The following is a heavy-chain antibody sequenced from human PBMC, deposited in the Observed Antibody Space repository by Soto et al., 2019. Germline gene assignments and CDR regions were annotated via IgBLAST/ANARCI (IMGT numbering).Heavy chain of an antibody. CDR2: SRSRAYGGTT. CDR3: SRGQAGLETAPYYFDY. Sequence: SLSLSCTTSGFSFGAYAVSWFRQAPGKGLEWVGFSRSRAYGGTTEYAASVRGRFSISRDASTSIAYLQMNSLKTEDTALYFCSRGQAGLETAPYYFDYWGQGTLVTVSS. D-gene: IGHD1-1*01. V-gene: IGHV3-49*03. J-gene: IGHJ4*02. CDR1: GFSFGAYA.